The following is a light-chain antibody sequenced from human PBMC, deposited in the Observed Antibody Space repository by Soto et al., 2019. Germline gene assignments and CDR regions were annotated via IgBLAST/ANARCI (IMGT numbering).Light chain of an antibody. J-gene: IGKJ4*01. V-gene: IGKV1-5*03. CDR3: QQYNTDPLT. Sequence: DIQMTQSPSTLSASVGDRVTITCRASQSISTWLAWYQQKPGKAPKLLIYKASSLEGGVPSRFSGSGSGTEFNITISSLQPDDFATYYCQQYNTDPLTFGGGTKVDIK. CDR1: QSISTW. CDR2: KAS.